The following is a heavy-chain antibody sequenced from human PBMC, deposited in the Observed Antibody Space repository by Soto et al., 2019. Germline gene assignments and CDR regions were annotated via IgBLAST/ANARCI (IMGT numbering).Heavy chain of an antibody. Sequence: GGSLRLSCAASGFTFSSYGMSWVRQAPGKGLEWVSAISGSGGSTYYADSVKGQVTISADRSISTAYLQWSSLKASDTAMYYCARVWFGELLYSSPLTPYYYYMDVWGKGTTVTVSS. CDR1: GFTFSSYG. D-gene: IGHD3-10*01. CDR2: ISGSGGST. J-gene: IGHJ6*03. V-gene: IGHV3-23*01. CDR3: ARVWFGELLYSSPLTPYYYYMDV.